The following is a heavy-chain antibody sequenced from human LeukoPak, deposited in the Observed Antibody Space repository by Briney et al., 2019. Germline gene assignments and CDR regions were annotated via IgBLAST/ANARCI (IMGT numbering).Heavy chain of an antibody. Sequence: SETLSLTCAVYGGSFSGYYWSWIRQPPGKGLEWIGEINHSGSTNYNPSLKSRVTISVDTSKNQFSLKLSSVTAADTAVYYCARVWANYYYYYMDVWGKGTTVTVSS. CDR1: GGSFSGYY. V-gene: IGHV4-34*01. CDR3: ARVWANYYYYYMDV. CDR2: INHSGST. D-gene: IGHD3-16*01. J-gene: IGHJ6*03.